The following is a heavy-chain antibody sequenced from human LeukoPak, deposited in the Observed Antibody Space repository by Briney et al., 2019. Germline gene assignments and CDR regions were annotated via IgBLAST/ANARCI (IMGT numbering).Heavy chain of an antibody. J-gene: IGHJ4*02. CDR1: GFTFSNFG. Sequence: GGSLRLSCATSGFTFSNFGMSWVRQAPGRGPEWVSFISTSSRDIYYADSVEGRFTISRDNARKSLFLQMNSLRDEDTALYYCAKGSANARPYYFDYWGQGTLVTVSS. D-gene: IGHD2-15*01. V-gene: IGHV3-48*02. CDR3: AKGSANARPYYFDY. CDR2: ISTSSRDI.